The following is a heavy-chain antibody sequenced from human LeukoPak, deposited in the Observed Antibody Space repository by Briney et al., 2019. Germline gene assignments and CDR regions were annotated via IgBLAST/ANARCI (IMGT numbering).Heavy chain of an antibody. Sequence: GGSLRLSCAASGFTFSTYGMIWVRQAPGKGLGRLSYISSSSDSINYADSVKGRFTSSRDNAKNSLYLQMNSLRADDTAVYYCAKSRIGFSGQADHWGQGTLITVSS. CDR2: ISSSSDSI. V-gene: IGHV3-48*04. J-gene: IGHJ4*02. CDR1: GFTFSTYG. CDR3: AKSRIGFSGQADH. D-gene: IGHD5-12*01.